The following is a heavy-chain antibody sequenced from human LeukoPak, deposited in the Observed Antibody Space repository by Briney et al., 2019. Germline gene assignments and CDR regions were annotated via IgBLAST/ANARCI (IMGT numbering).Heavy chain of an antibody. CDR3: ARGVRERGFDY. D-gene: IGHD6-6*01. CDR2: ISWNSGSI. V-gene: IGHV3-9*01. CDR1: GFTFDDYA. Sequence: PGGSLRLSCAASGFTFDDYAMHWVRQAPGKGLEWVSGISWNSGSIGYADSVKGRFTISRDTAKNSLYLQMNSLRAEDTAVYYCARGVRERGFDYWGQGTLVTVSS. J-gene: IGHJ4*02.